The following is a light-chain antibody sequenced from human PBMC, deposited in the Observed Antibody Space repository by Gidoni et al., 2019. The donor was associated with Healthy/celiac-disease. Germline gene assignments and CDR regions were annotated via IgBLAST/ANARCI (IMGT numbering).Light chain of an antibody. CDR1: QSVSSSY. CDR2: GAS. V-gene: IGKV3-20*01. J-gene: IGKJ3*01. Sequence: EIVLTQSPGTLSWSPGERATPSCRASQSVSSSYLAWYQQKPGQAPRLLIYGASSRATGIPDRFSGSGSGTDFTLTISRLGPEDFAVYYCQQYGSSPPRFTFGPGTKVDIK. CDR3: QQYGSSPPRFT.